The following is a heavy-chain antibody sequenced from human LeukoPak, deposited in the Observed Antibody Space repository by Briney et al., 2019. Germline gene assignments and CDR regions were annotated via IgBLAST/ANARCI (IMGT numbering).Heavy chain of an antibody. CDR1: GFTFSRYW. D-gene: IGHD6-19*01. CDR3: ARDESPGDNNGWYDAFDI. CDR2: IKGDGSKI. J-gene: IGHJ3*02. Sequence: GGSLGLSCAASGFTFSRYWMTWVRQAPGKGLEWVANIKGDGSKIDYADSVRGRFTISRDNAKSSLYLQMNRLRAEDTALYYCARDESPGDNNGWYDAFDIWGQGTMVTVSS. V-gene: IGHV3-7*01.